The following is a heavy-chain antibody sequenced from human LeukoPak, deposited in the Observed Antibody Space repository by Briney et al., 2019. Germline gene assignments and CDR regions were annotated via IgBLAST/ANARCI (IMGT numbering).Heavy chain of an antibody. CDR2: TFYSGTT. V-gene: IGHV4-59*01. CDR3: ARDLSV. J-gene: IGHJ4*02. CDR1: GGSITHYY. Sequence: SETLSLSCTVSGGSITHYYWNWIRQPPGKGLVWIGYTFYSGTTTYNPSLKSRVTISVDPSKNQFSLRLSSVTAADTAVYYCARDLSVWGRGTLVTVSS.